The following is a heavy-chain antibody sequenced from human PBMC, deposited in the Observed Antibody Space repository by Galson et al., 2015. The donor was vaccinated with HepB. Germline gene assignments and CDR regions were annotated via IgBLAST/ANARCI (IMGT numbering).Heavy chain of an antibody. CDR1: TFIFSTYS. D-gene: IGHD7-27*01. V-gene: IGHV3-48*04. CDR3: ARDPPLGTPFDY. Sequence: SLRLSCAASTFIFSTYSMNWVRQAPGKGLEWVSYISSSSTTIYYADSVKGRFTISRDNGKNSFFLQMNSLRADDTAVYYCARDPPLGTPFDYWGQGTLVTVS. J-gene: IGHJ4*02. CDR2: ISSSSTTI.